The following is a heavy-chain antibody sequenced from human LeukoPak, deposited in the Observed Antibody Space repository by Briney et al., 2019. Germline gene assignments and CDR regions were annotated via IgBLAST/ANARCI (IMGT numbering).Heavy chain of an antibody. CDR2: INPGGSEK. J-gene: IGHJ4*02. CDR1: GFTFSNYW. V-gene: IGHV3-7*01. CDR3: ARPITMPRGN. Sequence: GGSLRLSCAASGFTFSNYWMSWVRQAPGKGLEWVANINPGGSEKNYVDSVRGRFTISRDNAKNSLSLQMSSLRAEDTAVYYCARPITMPRGNWGQGTLVTVSS. D-gene: IGHD3-10*01.